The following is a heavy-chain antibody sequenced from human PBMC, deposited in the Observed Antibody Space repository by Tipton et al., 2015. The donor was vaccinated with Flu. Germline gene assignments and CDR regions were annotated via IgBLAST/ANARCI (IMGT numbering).Heavy chain of an antibody. J-gene: IGHJ5*01. CDR1: GGSINSVSHY. CDR3: ARDHGDFNWFDS. CDR2: IYTSGST. Sequence: LRLSCTVSGGSINSVSHYWSWIRQPAGKGLEWIGRIYTSGSTNYNPALRSRVTISVDTSRNQFSLKLTSVTAADTAVYFCARDHGDFNWFDSWGQGTLVTVSS. V-gene: IGHV4-61*02. D-gene: IGHD2-21*01.